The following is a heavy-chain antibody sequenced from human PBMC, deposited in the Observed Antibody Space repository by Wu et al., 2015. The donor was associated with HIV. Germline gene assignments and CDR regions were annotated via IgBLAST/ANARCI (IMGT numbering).Heavy chain of an antibody. J-gene: IGHJ4*02. V-gene: IGHV1-69-2*01. CDR1: GYIFTDFY. D-gene: IGHD2-21*01. CDR2: VDPEDGET. Sequence: EVQLVQSGAEVKKPGATVKISCRVSGYIFTDFYLHWVQQAPGKGLEWMGLVDPEDGETTYAEKFQGRVAITADTSTNTAYMQLSSLEFDDTAIYYCATGDEGGGYSEFWGQGTLVTVSS. CDR3: ATGDEGGGYSEF.